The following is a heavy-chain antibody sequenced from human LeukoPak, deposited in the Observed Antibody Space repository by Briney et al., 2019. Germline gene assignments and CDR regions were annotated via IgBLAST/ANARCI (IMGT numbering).Heavy chain of an antibody. CDR3: ARENPPYSSGWYASY. D-gene: IGHD6-19*01. J-gene: IGHJ4*02. CDR1: GYIFTSYG. CDR2: INTNTGNP. Sequence: ASVKVSCKASGYIFTSYGINWVRQAPGQGLEWMGWINTNTGNPTYAQGFTGRFVFSLDTSVSTAYLQISSLKAEDTAVYYCARENPPYSSGWYASYWGQGTLVTVSS. V-gene: IGHV7-4-1*02.